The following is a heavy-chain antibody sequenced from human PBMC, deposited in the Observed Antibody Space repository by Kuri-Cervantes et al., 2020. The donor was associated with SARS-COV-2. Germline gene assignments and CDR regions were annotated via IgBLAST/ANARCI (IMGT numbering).Heavy chain of an antibody. D-gene: IGHD2-2*01. CDR1: GGTFSSYA. J-gene: IGHJ6*03. V-gene: IGHV1-69*06. Sequence: SVKVSCKASGGTFSSYAISWVRQAPGQGVEWMGRIIPIFGTANYAQKFQGRVTITADKSTSTAYMELSSLRSEDTAVEYCARGDIVVVPRPYYYYMDFWGKGTTVTVSS. CDR2: IIPIFGTA. CDR3: ARGDIVVVPRPYYYYMDF.